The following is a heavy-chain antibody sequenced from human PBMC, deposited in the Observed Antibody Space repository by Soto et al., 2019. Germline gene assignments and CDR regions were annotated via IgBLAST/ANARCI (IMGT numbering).Heavy chain of an antibody. CDR2: IYNGGST. D-gene: IGHD6-13*01. J-gene: IGHJ5*02. CDR3: ARRERAAGTDWWFDP. Sequence: PSETLSLTSTVSGDSISNVNYCWSWIRQPPDKGLEWIGHIYNGGSTYSNPSLRSRVTISVDTSKNQFSLKLSSVTAADTAVYYCARRERAAGTDWWFDPWGQGTLVTVSS. V-gene: IGHV4-30-4*01. CDR1: GDSISNVNYC.